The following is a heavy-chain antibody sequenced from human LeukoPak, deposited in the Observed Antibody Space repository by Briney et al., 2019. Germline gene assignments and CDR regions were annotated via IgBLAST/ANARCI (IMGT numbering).Heavy chain of an antibody. CDR1: GFTFSSYS. J-gene: IGHJ4*02. CDR2: ISSSSSYI. Sequence: GGSLRLSCAASGFTFSSYSMNWVRQAPGKGLEWVSSISSSSSYIYYADSVKGRFTISRDNAKNSLYLQMNSLRAEDTAVYYCARDFIVGATGDYWGQGTLVTVSS. V-gene: IGHV3-21*01. D-gene: IGHD1-26*01. CDR3: ARDFIVGATGDY.